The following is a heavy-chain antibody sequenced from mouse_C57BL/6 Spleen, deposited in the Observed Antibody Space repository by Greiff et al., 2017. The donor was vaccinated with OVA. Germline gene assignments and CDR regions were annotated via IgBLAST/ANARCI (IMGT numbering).Heavy chain of an antibody. Sequence: VQLQQPGAELVRPGSSVKLSCKASGYTFTSYWMHWVKQRPIQGLEWIGNIDPSDSDTHYNHKFKDKATLTVDKSSSTAYMQLSSLTSEDSAVYYCARDYDYNKGTWFAYWGQGTLVTVSA. CDR1: GYTFTSYW. CDR3: ARDYDYNKGTWFAY. CDR2: IDPSDSDT. D-gene: IGHD2-4*01. V-gene: IGHV1-52*01. J-gene: IGHJ3*01.